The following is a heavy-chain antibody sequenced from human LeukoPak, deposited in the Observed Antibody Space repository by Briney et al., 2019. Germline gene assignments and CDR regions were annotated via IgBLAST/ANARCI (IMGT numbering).Heavy chain of an antibody. J-gene: IGHJ5*02. D-gene: IGHD3-10*01. CDR3: ARHVLLWFGEVVAHFDP. V-gene: IGHV4-59*08. CDR2: IYYSGST. Sequence: SETLSLTCTVSGGSISSYYWSWIRQPPGKGLEWIGYIYYSGSTNYNPSLESRVTISVDTSKNQFSLKLSSVTAADTAVYYCARHVLLWFGEVVAHFDPWGQGTLVTVSS. CDR1: GGSISSYY.